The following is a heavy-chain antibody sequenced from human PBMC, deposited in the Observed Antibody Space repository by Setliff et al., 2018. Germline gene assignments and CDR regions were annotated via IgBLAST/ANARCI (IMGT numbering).Heavy chain of an antibody. CDR1: GFTFSSYA. CDR2: MSASGTST. Sequence: PGGSLRLSCATSGFTFSSYAMSWVRQAPGKGLEWVSAMSASGTSTYHADSVKGRFTISGDNSKNTLYLQMNSLRAEDTAVYFCAKSPVAYGSGAVCYPFDYWGQGTLVTVSS. D-gene: IGHD2-8*02. V-gene: IGHV3-23*01. CDR3: AKSPVAYGSGAVCYPFDY. J-gene: IGHJ4*02.